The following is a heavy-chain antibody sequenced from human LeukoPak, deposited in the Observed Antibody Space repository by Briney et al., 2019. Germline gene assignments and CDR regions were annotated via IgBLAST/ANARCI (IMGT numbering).Heavy chain of an antibody. CDR2: IYYSGST. Sequence: PSETLSLTCTVSGGSISSYYWSWIRQPPGKGLERIGYIYYSGSTNYNPSLKSRLTISVDTSKNQFSLKLSSVPAADTAVYYCARVSYYDSSGGGNYYGMDVWGQGTTVTVSS. D-gene: IGHD3-22*01. V-gene: IGHV4-59*01. CDR3: ARVSYYDSSGGGNYYGMDV. CDR1: GGSISSYY. J-gene: IGHJ6*02.